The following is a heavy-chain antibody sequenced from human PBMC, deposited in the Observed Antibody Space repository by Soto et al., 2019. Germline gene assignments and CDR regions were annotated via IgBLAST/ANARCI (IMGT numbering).Heavy chain of an antibody. CDR3: ARDQYSSGWDYYFDY. D-gene: IGHD6-19*01. CDR2: IYYSGST. V-gene: IGHV4-59*01. Sequence: PSETLSLTCTVSGGSIRSYYWSWIQQPPGKGLEWIGYIYYSGSTNYNPSLKSRVTISVDTSKNQFSLKLSSVTAADTAVYYCARDQYSSGWDYYFDYWGQGTLVTVSS. J-gene: IGHJ4*02. CDR1: GGSIRSYY.